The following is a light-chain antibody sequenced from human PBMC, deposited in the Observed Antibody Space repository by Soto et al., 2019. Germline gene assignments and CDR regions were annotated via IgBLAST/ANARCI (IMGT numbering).Light chain of an antibody. CDR1: TSDVGGYNL. V-gene: IGLV2-23*01. J-gene: IGLJ1*01. CDR3: CSYVGSSTYV. CDR2: EGS. Sequence: QSALTQPASVSGSPGQSITISCTGTTSDVGGYNLVSWYQQHPDKAPKLMIYEGSKRPSGVSNRFSGSKSGNTASLTISGLQAEDEADYYCCSYVGSSTYVFGTGTKLTVL.